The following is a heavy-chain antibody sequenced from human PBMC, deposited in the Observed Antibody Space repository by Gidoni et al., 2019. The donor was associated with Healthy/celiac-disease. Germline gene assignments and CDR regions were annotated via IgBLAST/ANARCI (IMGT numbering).Heavy chain of an antibody. CDR2: IIPIFGTA. J-gene: IGHJ4*02. CDR3: ARVSADGSGSYLFDY. CDR1: GGTFSSYA. Sequence: QVQLVQSGAEVKKPGSSVKVSCKTSGGTFSSYAISWVRQAPGQGLEWMGGIIPIFGTANYAQKFQGRVTITADESTSTVYMELSSMRFEDTAVYYCARVSADGSGSYLFDYWGQGTLVTVSS. V-gene: IGHV1-69*01. D-gene: IGHD3-10*01.